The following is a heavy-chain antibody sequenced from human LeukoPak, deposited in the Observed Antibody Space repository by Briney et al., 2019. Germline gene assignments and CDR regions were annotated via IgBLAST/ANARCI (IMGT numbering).Heavy chain of an antibody. D-gene: IGHD3-10*01. Sequence: GGSLRLSCAASGFTFSDYYMSWIRQAPGKGLEWVSAIGGSGDKKYYADFVKGRFIISRDNSKNTLYLQMNSLRAEDTAIYYCAKVTYRYFGSGSYSIDYWGQGTLVTVSS. CDR3: AKVTYRYFGSGSYSIDY. CDR1: GFTFSDYY. J-gene: IGHJ4*02. V-gene: IGHV3-23*01. CDR2: IGGSGDKK.